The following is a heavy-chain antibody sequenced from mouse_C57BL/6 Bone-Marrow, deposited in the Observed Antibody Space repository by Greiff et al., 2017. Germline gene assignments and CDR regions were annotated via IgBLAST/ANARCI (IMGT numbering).Heavy chain of an antibody. V-gene: IGHV1-69*01. CDR2: IDPSDSYT. J-gene: IGHJ4*01. D-gene: IGHD3-2*02. CDR3: ARSGGTSSGYDYAMDY. Sequence: QVQLQQPGAELVMPGASVKLSCKASGYTFTSYWMHWVKQRPGQGLEWIGEIDPSDSYTNYNQKFKGKSTLTVDKSSSTAYMQLSSLTSEDSAVYYCARSGGTSSGYDYAMDYWGQGTSVTVSS. CDR1: GYTFTSYW.